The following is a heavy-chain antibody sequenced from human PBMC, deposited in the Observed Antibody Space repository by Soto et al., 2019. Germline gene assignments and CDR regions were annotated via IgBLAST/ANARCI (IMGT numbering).Heavy chain of an antibody. J-gene: IGHJ6*02. CDR3: ARDSTWIPYYHYEMDV. CDR2: IYSGGNT. Sequence: GGSLRLSCAASGFSVSSNYRSWVRQAPGKGLEWVSVIYSGGNTHYADSVKGRFTISRDNSKNTLYLQMNSLRAEDTAVYYCARDSTWIPYYHYEMDVWGQGTTVTVYS. V-gene: IGHV3-53*01. D-gene: IGHD5-18*01. CDR1: GFSVSSNY.